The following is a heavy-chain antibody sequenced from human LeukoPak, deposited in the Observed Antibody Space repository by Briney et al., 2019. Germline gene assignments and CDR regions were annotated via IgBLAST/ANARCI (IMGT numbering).Heavy chain of an antibody. Sequence: ASVKVSCKASGYTFTGYYMHWVRQAPGQGLEWMGWINPNSGGTNYAQKFQGRVTMTRDTSISTAYMELSRLRSDDTAVYYCARSTYYDILTGYPGPYYYYGMDVWGQGTTVTVSS. J-gene: IGHJ6*02. CDR2: INPNSGGT. CDR3: ARSTYYDILTGYPGPYYYYGMDV. CDR1: GYTFTGYY. V-gene: IGHV1-2*02. D-gene: IGHD3-9*01.